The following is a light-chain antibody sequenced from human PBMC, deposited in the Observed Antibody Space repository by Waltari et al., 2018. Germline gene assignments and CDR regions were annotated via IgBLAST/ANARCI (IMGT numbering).Light chain of an antibody. Sequence: SALTQPPSQTGCPGPSITIYCTGTIRAIGGHTLLSRYQQHPGKAPNLMIYEVSNGPSGVSNRFSGSKSGNTASLTISGLQAEDEADYYCCSYAGSSTSLYVFGTGTKVTVL. CDR2: EVS. CDR3: CSYAGSSTSLYV. V-gene: IGLV2-23*02. J-gene: IGLJ1*01. CDR1: IRAIGGHTL.